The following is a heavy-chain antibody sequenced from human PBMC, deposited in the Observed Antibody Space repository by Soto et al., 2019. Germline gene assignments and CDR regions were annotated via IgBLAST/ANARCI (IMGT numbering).Heavy chain of an antibody. CDR2: INANSGGT. J-gene: IGHJ4*02. D-gene: IGHD3-9*01. Sequence: ASVKVSCKASVYTFTGYYMHWVRQAPGQGLEWMGWINANSGGTNYAQKFQGGVTMTTDTSTSTAYMELRSLRSDDTAVYYCARDSTYYDILTGPGGDYWGQGTLVTVSS. CDR1: VYTFTGYY. CDR3: ARDSTYYDILTGPGGDY. V-gene: IGHV1-2*02.